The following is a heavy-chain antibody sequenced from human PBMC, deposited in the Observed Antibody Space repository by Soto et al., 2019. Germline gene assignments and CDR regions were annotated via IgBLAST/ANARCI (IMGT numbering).Heavy chain of an antibody. CDR3: ARDRDSDTFFPYFYGMDV. Sequence: EVQLVESGGGLVQPGGSLRLSCAASGFAFSSYEMNWVRQAPGKGLEWVSYISSSAKTIYYADSVKGRFTISRDNAKSSLYLQMNGLIAEDAAVHYCARDRDSDTFFPYFYGMDVWGQGTTVTVSS. J-gene: IGHJ6*02. V-gene: IGHV3-48*03. CDR2: ISSSAKTI. D-gene: IGHD3-16*01. CDR1: GFAFSSYE.